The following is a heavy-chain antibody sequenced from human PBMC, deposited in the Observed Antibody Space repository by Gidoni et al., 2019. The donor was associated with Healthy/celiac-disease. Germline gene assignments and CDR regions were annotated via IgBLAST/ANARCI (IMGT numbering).Heavy chain of an antibody. Sequence: EVQLVASGGGMVKSGGSLRLPCAASRSTFSNAWMSWVRQAPGKGLEWVSDSNSKTDGWTTDDAAPVKGRFTISRDDSKNTLYLQMNSLKTEDTAVYYCTTDATYSFPAFDIWGQGTMVTVSS. J-gene: IGHJ3*02. CDR3: TTDATYSFPAFDI. CDR1: RSTFSNAW. D-gene: IGHD5-18*01. CDR2: SNSKTDGWTT. V-gene: IGHV3-15*01.